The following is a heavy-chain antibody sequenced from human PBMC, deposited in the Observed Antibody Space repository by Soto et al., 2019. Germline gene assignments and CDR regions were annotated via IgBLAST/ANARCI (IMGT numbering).Heavy chain of an antibody. CDR1: GCSISSYY. CDR2: VHHSWGS. V-gene: IGHV4-59*03. CDR3: ARKGFGPLHALVDV. D-gene: IGHD3-10*01. Sequence: QVQLQESGPGLVKPSETMSLSCTVSGCSISSYYWSWFRQSPGKRMEWIGYVHHSWGSSYNPSLQSLFAISLDTSKSQFSLKVTSVTATDKDAHFWARKGFGPLHALVDVWGQGTTVNVSS. J-gene: IGHJ6*02.